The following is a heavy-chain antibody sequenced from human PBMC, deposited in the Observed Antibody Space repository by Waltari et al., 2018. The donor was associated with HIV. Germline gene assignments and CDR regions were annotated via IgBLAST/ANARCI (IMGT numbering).Heavy chain of an antibody. J-gene: IGHJ4*02. CDR1: GFTFSTYT. CDR2: VSYDGNTK. D-gene: IGHD6-19*01. Sequence: QVQLVESGGGVVQPGRSLRLSCAASGFTFSTYTIHWVRQAPGKGLEWVSVVSYDGNTKYYADSVKGRFTISRDNSKNTLYLQMNNLRDDDTAVYYCASPHSSGWSLPFDYWGQGTPVTVSS. CDR3: ASPHSSGWSLPFDY. V-gene: IGHV3-30*04.